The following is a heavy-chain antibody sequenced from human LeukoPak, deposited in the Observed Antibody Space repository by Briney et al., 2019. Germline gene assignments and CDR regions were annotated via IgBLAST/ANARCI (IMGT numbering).Heavy chain of an antibody. CDR1: GGTFSSYA. V-gene: IGHV1-69*06. D-gene: IGHD3-22*01. Sequence: SVKVSCKASGGTFSSYAINWVRQAPGQGLEWMGGIIPIFGTANYALKFQARVTITADKSTSTAYMELSSLRSEDTAVYYCARGRDYYDTSGYYYGSWGQGTLVTVSS. CDR2: IIPIFGTA. J-gene: IGHJ5*02. CDR3: ARGRDYYDTSGYYYGS.